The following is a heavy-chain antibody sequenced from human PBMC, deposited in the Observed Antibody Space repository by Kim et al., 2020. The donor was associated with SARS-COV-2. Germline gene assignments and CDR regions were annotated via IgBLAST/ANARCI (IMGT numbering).Heavy chain of an antibody. Sequence: GESLKISCKASGYTFTNYWVAWVRQVPGERQETMGITYPIDSDTRYSPSSQGNVTISADKSFNTASVQWSSRKASATAVYYCARFGGTGACYGPFDYWAQ. J-gene: IGHJ4*02. CDR2: TYPIDSDT. D-gene: IGHD3-16*01. CDR3: ARFGGTGACYGPFDY. V-gene: IGHV5-51*01. CDR1: GYTFTNYW.